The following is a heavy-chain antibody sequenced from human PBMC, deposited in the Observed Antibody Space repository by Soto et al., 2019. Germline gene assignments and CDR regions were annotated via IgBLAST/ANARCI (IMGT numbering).Heavy chain of an antibody. J-gene: IGHJ4*02. V-gene: IGHV1-18*01. CDR2: ISAYNGNT. CDR3: ARVAYYYDSSGYPYYFDY. D-gene: IGHD3-22*01. CDR1: GYTFTSYG. Sequence: ASVKVSCKASGYTFTSYGISWVRQAPGQGLEWMGWISAYNGNTNYAQKLQGRVTMTTDTSTNTAYMELRSLRSDDTAVYYCARVAYYYDSSGYPYYFDYWGQGTLVTVSS.